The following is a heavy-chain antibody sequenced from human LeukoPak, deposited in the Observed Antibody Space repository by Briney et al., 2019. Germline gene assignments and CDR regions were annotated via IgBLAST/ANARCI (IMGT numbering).Heavy chain of an antibody. CDR2: SSGSTI. V-gene: IGHV3-69-1*01. CDR3: ARGGKSSGYSYGYWFDP. D-gene: IGHD5-18*01. Sequence: PGGSLRLSCAASGFTFSDYYMSSSGSTIYYADSVKGRFTISRDNSKNTLYLQMGSLRAEDMAVYYCARGGKSSGYSYGYWFDPWGQGTLVTVSS. J-gene: IGHJ5*02. CDR1: GFTFSDYY.